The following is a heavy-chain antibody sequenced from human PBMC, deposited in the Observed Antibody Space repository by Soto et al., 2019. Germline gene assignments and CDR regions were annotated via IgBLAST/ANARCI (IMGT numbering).Heavy chain of an antibody. D-gene: IGHD2-15*01. CDR1: GFTVSSNY. J-gene: IGHJ4*02. Sequence: AGGSLRLSCAASGFTVSSNYMSWVRQAPGKGLEWVSVIYSGGSTYYADSVKGRFTISRDNSKNTLYLQMNSLRAEDTAVYYCSRAYCSGGSCYSWYFDYWGQGTLVTVSS. CDR3: SRAYCSGGSCYSWYFDY. CDR2: IYSGGST. V-gene: IGHV3-66*01.